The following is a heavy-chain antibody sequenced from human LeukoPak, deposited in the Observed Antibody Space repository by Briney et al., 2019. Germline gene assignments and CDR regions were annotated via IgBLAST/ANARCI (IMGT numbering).Heavy chain of an antibody. CDR3: ARVQRAVWFGSGTYYEGFRFDY. CDR2: ISRSGSSSTI. D-gene: IGHD3-10*01. Sequence: GGSLRLSCAASGFTFSFYSMNWVRQAPGKGLEWVSYISRSGSSSTIYYADSVKGRFTISRDNAKTSLYLQMNSLRAEDTAVYYCARVQRAVWFGSGTYYEGFRFDYWGQGTLVTVSS. V-gene: IGHV3-48*04. CDR1: GFTFSFYS. J-gene: IGHJ4*02.